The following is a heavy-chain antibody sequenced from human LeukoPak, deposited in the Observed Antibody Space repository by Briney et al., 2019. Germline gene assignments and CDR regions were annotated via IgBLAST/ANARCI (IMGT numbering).Heavy chain of an antibody. J-gene: IGHJ4*02. Sequence: PSETLSLTCTVSGYSISSGYYWGWIRQPPGKGLEWIGSIYHSGSTYYNPSLKSRVTISADTSKNQFSLKLSSVTAADTAVYYCARAGVGDQRPGEDWGQGTLVTVSS. CDR2: IYHSGST. D-gene: IGHD3-16*01. V-gene: IGHV4-38-2*02. CDR1: GYSISSGYY. CDR3: ARAGVGDQRPGED.